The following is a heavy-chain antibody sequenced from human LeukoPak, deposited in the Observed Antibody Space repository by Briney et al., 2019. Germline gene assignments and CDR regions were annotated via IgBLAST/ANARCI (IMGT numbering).Heavy chain of an antibody. CDR1: GFTFSTYA. CDR3: AKRGIVIRAVIIIGFHKEAYYFDY. D-gene: IGHD3-10*01. Sequence: GGSLRLSCAASGFTFSTYAMTWVRQAPGKGLEWVSGISTSGDRTYYADSVKGRFIISRDTSKNTVYLQMNSLRVEDTAVYFCAKRGIVIRAVIIIGFHKEAYYFDYWGQGILVTVSS. J-gene: IGHJ4*02. V-gene: IGHV3-23*01. CDR2: ISTSGDRT.